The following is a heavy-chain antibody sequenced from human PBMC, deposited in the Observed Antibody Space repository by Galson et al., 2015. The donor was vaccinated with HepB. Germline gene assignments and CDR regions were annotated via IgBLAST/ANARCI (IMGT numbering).Heavy chain of an antibody. V-gene: IGHV5-51*03. D-gene: IGHD1-1*01. CDR3: TRPGSINWQYFDS. CDR1: GYTFTTNW. CDR2: IYPYDSDT. Sequence: QSGAEVKKPGESLKISCKGSGYTFTTNWIGWVRQMPGKGLEWMGIIYPYDSDTKYSPSFQGQVTISADKSINTAYLQWSSLKASDTAIYYCTRPGSINWQYFDSWGQGTLVTVSS. J-gene: IGHJ4*02.